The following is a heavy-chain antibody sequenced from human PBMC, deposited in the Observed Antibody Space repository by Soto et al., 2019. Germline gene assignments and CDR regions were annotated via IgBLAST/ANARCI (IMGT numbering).Heavy chain of an antibody. CDR1: VGSISSYY. V-gene: IGHV4-59*01. Sequence: SETLSLTCTVSVGSISSYYWSWIRQPPGKGLEWIGYIYYSGSTNYNPSLKSRVTISVDTSKNQFSLKLSPVTAADTAVYYCERYCSGGSCYSKSLDYWGQGTLVTV. CDR3: ERYCSGGSCYSKSLDY. CDR2: IYYSGST. D-gene: IGHD2-15*01. J-gene: IGHJ4*02.